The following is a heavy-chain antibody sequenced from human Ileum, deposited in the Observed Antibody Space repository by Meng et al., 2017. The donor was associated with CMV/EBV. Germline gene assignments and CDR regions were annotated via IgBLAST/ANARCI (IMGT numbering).Heavy chain of an antibody. CDR2: IWYDGSNK. Sequence: LRLSWAASGFTFSSYGMHWVRQAPGKGLEWVEVIWYDGSNKYYADSVKGRFTISRDNSKNTLYLQMNSLRAEDTAVYYCVVPAVGGYWGQGTLVTVSS. CDR1: GFTFSSYG. CDR3: VVPAVGGY. J-gene: IGHJ4*02. D-gene: IGHD2-2*01. V-gene: IGHV3-33*01.